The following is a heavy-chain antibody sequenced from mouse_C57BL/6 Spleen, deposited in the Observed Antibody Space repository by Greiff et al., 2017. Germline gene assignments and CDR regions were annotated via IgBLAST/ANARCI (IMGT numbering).Heavy chain of an antibody. CDR3: ARGDYYGPYAMDY. V-gene: IGHV1-72*01. CDR2: IGPDSGGT. CDR1: GYTFTGYW. D-gene: IGHD1-1*01. Sequence: VQLQQPGAELVKPGASVKLSCKASGYTFTGYWIHWVKQRPGRGLEWIGRIGPDSGGTKYNEKFKSKATLTVDKPSSTAYMQLSSLTSEDSAVDYCARGDYYGPYAMDYWGQGTSVTVSS. J-gene: IGHJ4*01.